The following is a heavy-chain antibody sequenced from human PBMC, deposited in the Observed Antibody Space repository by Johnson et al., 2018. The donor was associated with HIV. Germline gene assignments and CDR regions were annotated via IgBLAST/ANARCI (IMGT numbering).Heavy chain of an antibody. CDR1: RFTFSSYG. Sequence: QEKLVESGGGVVQPWRSLRLSCAASRFTFSSYGMHWVRQAPGKGLEWVAVISYDGGNKYYADSVKGRFTISRDNSKNTLYLQMNSLRAEDTAVYYCAKDEALGWELDPDALEIWGQGTMVTVSS. J-gene: IGHJ3*02. V-gene: IGHV3-30*18. CDR3: AKDEALGWELDPDALEI. D-gene: IGHD1-26*01. CDR2: ISYDGGNK.